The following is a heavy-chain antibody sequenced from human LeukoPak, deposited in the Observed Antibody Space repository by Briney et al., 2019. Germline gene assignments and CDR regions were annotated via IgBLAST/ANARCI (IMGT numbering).Heavy chain of an antibody. CDR1: GFTFSTYA. CDR2: ISGNGDTT. D-gene: IGHD3-22*01. Sequence: GGSLRLSCSAPGFTFSTYAFHWVRQAPGKGLEYVSAISGNGDTTYYADSVKGRFTISRDNSRNTLFLQMSSLRAEDTAMYYCVKLDLGYYYHTWGQGTLVTVSS. V-gene: IGHV3-64D*09. J-gene: IGHJ5*02. CDR3: VKLDLGYYYHT.